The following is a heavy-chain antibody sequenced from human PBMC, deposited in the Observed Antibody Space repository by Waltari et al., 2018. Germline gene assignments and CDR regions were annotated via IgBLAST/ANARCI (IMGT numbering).Heavy chain of an antibody. V-gene: IGHV3-30*03. D-gene: IGHD2-2*01. J-gene: IGHJ4*02. Sequence: QVQLVESGGGVVQPGRSLRLSCAASGFTFSSYGMHWVRPAPGKGLGWVAVIAYDGSNKYYADSVKGRFTISRDNSKNTLYLQMNSLRAEDTAVYYCATQGPAATHFDYWGQGTLVTVSS. CDR1: GFTFSSYG. CDR3: ATQGPAATHFDY. CDR2: IAYDGSNK.